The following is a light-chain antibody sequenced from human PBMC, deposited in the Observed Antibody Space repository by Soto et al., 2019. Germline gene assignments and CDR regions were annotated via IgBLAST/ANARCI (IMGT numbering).Light chain of an antibody. CDR3: QQYHRSSIT. J-gene: IGKJ5*01. Sequence: EIQMTQSPASLSASVGDRVTITCRASQSISSYLSWYQQKPGKAPKLLINVASTLQSGVPSRFSGSGSGTEFTLTISSLQPDDFATYYCQQYHRSSITFGQGTRLEIK. V-gene: IGKV1-39*01. CDR2: VAS. CDR1: QSISSY.